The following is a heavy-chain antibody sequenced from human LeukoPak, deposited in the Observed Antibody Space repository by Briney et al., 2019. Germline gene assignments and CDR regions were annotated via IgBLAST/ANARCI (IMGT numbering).Heavy chain of an antibody. V-gene: IGHV3-66*02. CDR2: IYSGGST. D-gene: IGHD2/OR15-2a*01. CDR1: GFTVSSNY. Sequence: GGSLRLFCAASGFTVSSNYMSWVRQAPGKGLEWVSVIYSGGSTYYADSVKGRFTISRDNSKNTLYLQMNSLRAEDTAVYYCARDRVPKGIDAFDIWGQGTMVTVSS. J-gene: IGHJ3*02. CDR3: ARDRVPKGIDAFDI.